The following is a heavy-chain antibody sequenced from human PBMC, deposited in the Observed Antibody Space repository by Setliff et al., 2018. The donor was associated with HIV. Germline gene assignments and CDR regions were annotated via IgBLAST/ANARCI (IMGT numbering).Heavy chain of an antibody. CDR2: TRNKARSYAT. Sequence: PGGSLRLSCAASGFTVSDHYMDWVRQAPGKGLEWVGRTRNKARSYATEYAASVEGRFTISRDDSKNSLYLQMNSLTTEDTAVYYCATQTGFYNSHWYDYWGQGTMVTVSS. V-gene: IGHV3-72*01. CDR3: ATQTGFYNSHWYDY. CDR1: GFTVSDHY. J-gene: IGHJ4*02. D-gene: IGHD6-13*01.